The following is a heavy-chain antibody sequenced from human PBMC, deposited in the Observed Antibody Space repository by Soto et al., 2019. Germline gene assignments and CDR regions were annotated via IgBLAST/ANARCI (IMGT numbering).Heavy chain of an antibody. CDR2: IYTDGTT. CDR1: GFTVSSNY. V-gene: IGHV3-66*01. CDR3: TRGRFGELMVAPFDY. J-gene: IGHJ4*02. Sequence: EVQLVESGGGLVQPGGSLRLSCAASGFTVSSNYMSWVRQAPGKGLEWVSIIYTDGTTYYTDSVKGRFTISRDNSENTLYLQMNSLRAEDTAVYYCTRGRFGELMVAPFDYWGRGTLVTVSS. D-gene: IGHD3-16*02.